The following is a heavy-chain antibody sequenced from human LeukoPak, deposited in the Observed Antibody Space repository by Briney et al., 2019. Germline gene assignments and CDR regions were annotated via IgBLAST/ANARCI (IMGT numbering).Heavy chain of an antibody. CDR1: GFTFSSYD. V-gene: IGHV3-13*01. CDR2: IGTAGDT. D-gene: IGHD3-22*01. Sequence: GGSLRLSCAASGFTFSSYDMHWVRQATGKGLEWVSAIGTAGDTYYPGSVKGRFTISRENAKNSLYLQMNSLRAGDTAVYYCAREGGYYTLDYWGQGTLVTVSS. CDR3: AREGGYYTLDY. J-gene: IGHJ4*02.